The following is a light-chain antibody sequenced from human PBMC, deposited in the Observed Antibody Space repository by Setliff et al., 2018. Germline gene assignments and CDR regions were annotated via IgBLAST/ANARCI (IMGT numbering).Light chain of an antibody. CDR2: ANN. CDR1: SSNIGNNY. V-gene: IGLV1-51*01. CDR3: GAWGRSLSVYV. Sequence: QSALTQPPSVSAAPGQKVTISCSGSSSNIGNNYVSWYQKLPGTAPKLLIYANNERPSGIPDRFSGSKSGTSATLGITGLQTGDEADYYCGAWGRSLSVYVFGTGTKVTVL. J-gene: IGLJ1*01.